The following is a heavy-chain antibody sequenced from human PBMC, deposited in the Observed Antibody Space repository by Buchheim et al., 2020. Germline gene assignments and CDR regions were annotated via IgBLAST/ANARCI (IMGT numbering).Heavy chain of an antibody. D-gene: IGHD5-12*01. V-gene: IGHV3-7*04. CDR1: GCTFSSSW. CDR3: ATEAEWLRTTGDY. J-gene: IGHJ4*02. CDR2: IKKDGREK. Sequence: EVQLVESGGGLVQPGGSLRLSCAVSGCTFSSSWMSWVRQAPGKGLQWVATIKKDGREKYYVGSVKGRFTISRDNTKNSLSLGMSSLRAADTAVYYCATEAEWLRTTGDYWGERAL.